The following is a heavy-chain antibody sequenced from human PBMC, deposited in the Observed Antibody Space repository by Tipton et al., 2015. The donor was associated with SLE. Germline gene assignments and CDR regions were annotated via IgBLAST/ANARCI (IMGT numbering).Heavy chain of an antibody. CDR1: DGSIRSTNYY. D-gene: IGHD3-9*01. J-gene: IGHJ5*02. Sequence: TLYLTCTVSDGSIRSTNYYWGWIRQPPGKGLEWIGSIFYTGSTYYNPSLKSRVSFSIDTSKNQFSLKLSSVTAADTAVYYCARGWDILTANWVGPWGQGTLVAVSS. CDR3: ARGWDILTANWVGP. V-gene: IGHV4-39*07. CDR2: IFYTGST.